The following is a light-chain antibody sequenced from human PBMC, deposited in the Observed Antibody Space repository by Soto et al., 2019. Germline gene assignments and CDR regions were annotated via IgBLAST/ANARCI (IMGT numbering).Light chain of an antibody. CDR2: GAS. J-gene: IGKJ4*01. Sequence: EFVLTQSPGTLSLSPGERATLSCRASQSVSSSYLAWYQRKPGQAPRILIYGASTRATGIPDRFSGSGSGTDFTLTISRLEPEDFALYYCQQYGSSPPLTFGGGTKVEIK. CDR1: QSVSSSY. CDR3: QQYGSSPPLT. V-gene: IGKV3-20*01.